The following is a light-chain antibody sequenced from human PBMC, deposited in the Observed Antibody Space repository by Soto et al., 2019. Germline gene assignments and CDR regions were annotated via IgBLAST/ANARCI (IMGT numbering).Light chain of an antibody. J-gene: IGLJ2*01. Sequence: QSALTQPASVSGSPGQSITISCTGTNSDIGGYNYVSWYQQHPGKAPKLMIYDVSNRPSGVSYRFSGSKSGNTASLTISGVQAEDEADYYCSSYTSRSALGVFGGGTKLPVL. CDR1: NSDIGGYNY. CDR2: DVS. V-gene: IGLV2-14*03. CDR3: SSYTSRSALGV.